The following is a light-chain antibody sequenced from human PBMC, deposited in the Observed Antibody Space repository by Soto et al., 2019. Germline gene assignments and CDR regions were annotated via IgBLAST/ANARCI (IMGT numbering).Light chain of an antibody. CDR2: VAS. V-gene: IGKV3-15*01. CDR1: QSVSSN. CDR3: QQDNVWPLT. J-gene: IGKJ4*01. Sequence: EIVMTQSPATLSVSPGERATLSCRASQSVSSNLAWYQQKPGQTPKLLIYVASTRASGIPARFSGSGSGTQFTLSISSLQSEDFAVYYCQQDNVWPLTSGGGTKVEFK.